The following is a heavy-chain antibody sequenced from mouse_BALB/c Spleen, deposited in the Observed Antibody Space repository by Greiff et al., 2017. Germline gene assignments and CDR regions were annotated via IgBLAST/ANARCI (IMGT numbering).Heavy chain of an antibody. D-gene: IGHD1-1*01. CDR2: IRSKSNNYAT. J-gene: IGHJ3*01. CDR1: GFTFNTYA. CDR3: VRQRDFYYYGSFAY. V-gene: IGHV10-1*02. Sequence: DVHLVESGGGLVQPKGSLKLSCAASGFTFNTYAMNWVRQAPGKGLEWVARIRSKSNNYATYYADSVKDRFTISRDDSQSMLYLQMNNLKTEDTAMYYCVRQRDFYYYGSFAYWGQGTLVTVSA.